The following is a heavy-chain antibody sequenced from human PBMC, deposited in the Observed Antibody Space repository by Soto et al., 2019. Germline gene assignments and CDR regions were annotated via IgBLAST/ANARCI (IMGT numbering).Heavy chain of an antibody. CDR2: IYYSGST. D-gene: IGHD3-22*01. V-gene: IGHV4-30-4*01. Sequence: SETLSLTCTVSGGSISSGDYYWSWIRQPPGKDLEWIGYIYYSGSTYYNPSLKSRVTISVDTSKNQFSLKLSSVTAADTAVYYCARVSSGYYHEFDYWGQGTLVTVSS. CDR1: GGSISSGDYY. J-gene: IGHJ4*02. CDR3: ARVSSGYYHEFDY.